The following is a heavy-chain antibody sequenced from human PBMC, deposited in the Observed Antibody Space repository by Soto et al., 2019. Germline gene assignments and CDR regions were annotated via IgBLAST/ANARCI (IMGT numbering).Heavy chain of an antibody. CDR2: ISGSGGST. J-gene: IGHJ4*02. CDR1: GFTFSSYA. D-gene: IGHD3-9*01. V-gene: IGHV3-23*01. CDR3: AKTSDYDILTGYYPAFDY. Sequence: GGSLRLSCAASGFTFSSYAMSWVRQAPGKGLEWVSAISGSGGSTYYADSVKGRFTISRDNSKNTLYLQMNSLRAEDTAVYYCAKTSDYDILTGYYPAFDYWGQGTLVTVS.